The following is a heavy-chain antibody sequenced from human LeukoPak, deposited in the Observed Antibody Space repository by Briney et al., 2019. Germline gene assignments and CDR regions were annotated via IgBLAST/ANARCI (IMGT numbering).Heavy chain of an antibody. CDR2: INWNGGST. V-gene: IGHV3-20*04. J-gene: IGHJ6*03. CDR3: PRESLLGYYMDV. CDR1: GLTFDDYG. D-gene: IGHD2-8*02. Sequence: PGGSVRLSCAASGLTFDDYGMSWVRQAPGKGLEWVSGINWNGGSTGYADSVKGRFTISRDNAKNSLYLQMNSLRAEDTALYYFPRESLLGYYMDVWGKGTTVTVSS.